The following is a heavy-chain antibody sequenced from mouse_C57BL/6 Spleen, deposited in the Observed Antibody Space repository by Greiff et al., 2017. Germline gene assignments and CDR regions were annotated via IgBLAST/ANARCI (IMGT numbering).Heavy chain of an antibody. CDR2: IDPENGDT. V-gene: IGHV14-4*01. D-gene: IGHD2-1*01. CDR3: TLLWSLMDY. J-gene: IGHJ4*01. Sequence: EVKLVESGAELVRPGASVKLSCTASGFNIKDDYMHWVKQRPEQGLEWIGWIDPENGDTEYASKFQGKATITADTSSNTAYLQLSSLTSEDTAVYYCTLLWSLMDYWGQGTSVTVSS. CDR1: GFNIKDDY.